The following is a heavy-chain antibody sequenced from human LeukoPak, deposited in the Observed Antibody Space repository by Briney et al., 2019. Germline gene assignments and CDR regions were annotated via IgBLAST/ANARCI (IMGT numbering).Heavy chain of an antibody. J-gene: IGHJ4*02. Sequence: SETLSLTCTVSGGSISSYYWSWIRQPPGKGLEWIGEINHSGSTNYNPSLKSRVTISVDTSKNQFSLKLSSVTAADTAVYYCARGFEQWLVRGYFDYWGQGTLVTVSS. D-gene: IGHD6-19*01. V-gene: IGHV4-34*01. CDR1: GGSISSYY. CDR2: INHSGST. CDR3: ARGFEQWLVRGYFDY.